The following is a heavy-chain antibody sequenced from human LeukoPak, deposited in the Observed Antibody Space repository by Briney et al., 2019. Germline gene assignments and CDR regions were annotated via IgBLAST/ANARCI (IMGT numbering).Heavy chain of an antibody. CDR1: GGSFSGYY. J-gene: IGHJ5*02. CDR2: INHSGST. V-gene: IGHV4-34*01. CDR3: ARGGGYNWFDP. Sequence: SETLSLTCAVYGGSFSGYYWSWIRQPPGKGLEWIGEINHSGSTNYNPSLKSRVTISVDTSKNQFSLRLSSVTAADTAVYYCARGGGYNWFDPWGQGTLVTVSS.